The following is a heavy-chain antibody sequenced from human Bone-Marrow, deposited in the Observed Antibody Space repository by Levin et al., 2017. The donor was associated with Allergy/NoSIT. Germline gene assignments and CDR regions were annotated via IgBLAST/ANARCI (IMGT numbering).Heavy chain of an antibody. CDR3: ASQYSASSTWGY. D-gene: IGHD1-26*01. Sequence: PSETLSLTCTVSGGSISTTTYYWGWIRQPPGKGLEWIGSIYYSGTTYYNPSLKSRVTISVDTSKNQFSLKLPSVTAADTAVYFCASQYSASSTWGYWGQGTLVNVSS. V-gene: IGHV4-39*07. CDR1: GGSISTTTYY. J-gene: IGHJ4*02. CDR2: IYYSGTT.